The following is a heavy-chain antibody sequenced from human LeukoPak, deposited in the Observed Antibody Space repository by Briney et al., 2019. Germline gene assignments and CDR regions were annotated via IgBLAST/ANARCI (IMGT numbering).Heavy chain of an antibody. V-gene: IGHV3-15*01. CDR3: ATPLTALPFDC. Sequence: GGSLRLSCAASGFTFSNAWMSWVRQAPGKGLEWVGRIKSKTDGGTIDYAAPVKGRFTISRDDSQNTVYLQMNSLKTEDTATYYCATPLTALPFDCWGQGTLVTVSS. J-gene: IGHJ4*02. CDR2: IKSKTDGGTI. D-gene: IGHD2-21*02. CDR1: GFTFSNAW.